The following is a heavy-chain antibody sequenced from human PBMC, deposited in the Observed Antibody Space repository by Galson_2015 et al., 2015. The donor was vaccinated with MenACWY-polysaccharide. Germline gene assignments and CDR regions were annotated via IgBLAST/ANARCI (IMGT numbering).Heavy chain of an antibody. D-gene: IGHD5-12*01. V-gene: IGHV4-39*01. Sequence: ETLSLTCTVSGGSISSSRYYWGWIRQPPGKGLEWIGTIYYGGSTYYNPSLKSRVTISVDTSKNQFSLKLTSVTAAVTAVYYCARQGGSGRSHDYWGQGTLVTVSS. CDR2: IYYGGST. J-gene: IGHJ4*02. CDR3: ARQGGSGRSHDY. CDR1: GGSISSSRYY.